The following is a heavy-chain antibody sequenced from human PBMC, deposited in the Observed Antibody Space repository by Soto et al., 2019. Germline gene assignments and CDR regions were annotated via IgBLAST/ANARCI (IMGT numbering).Heavy chain of an antibody. Sequence: GGSLRPSCAASGFTLRNSWMYWVRQAPGKGLEWVANINRDGSHKYYVDSVKGRFTISRDNAENSVFLQMNSLSAEDTAIYYCATKGDALNYWGQGTLVTVSS. CDR3: ATKGDALNY. CDR1: GFTLRNSW. J-gene: IGHJ4*02. V-gene: IGHV3-7*01. CDR2: INRDGSHK. D-gene: IGHD2-21*02.